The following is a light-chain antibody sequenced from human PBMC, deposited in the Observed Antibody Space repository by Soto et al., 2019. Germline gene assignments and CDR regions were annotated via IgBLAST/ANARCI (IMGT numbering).Light chain of an antibody. CDR2: EVT. CDR3: TSYVGNDIWV. J-gene: IGLJ3*02. Sequence: QSALTQPPSASGSPGQSVTISCTGTSSDVGAYKYVSWYQQYPSKAPKLMIYEVTKRPSGVPDRFSGSKSGNTASLTVSGLQAEDEDDYYCTSYVGNDIWVFGGGTQLTVL. V-gene: IGLV2-8*01. CDR1: SSDVGAYKY.